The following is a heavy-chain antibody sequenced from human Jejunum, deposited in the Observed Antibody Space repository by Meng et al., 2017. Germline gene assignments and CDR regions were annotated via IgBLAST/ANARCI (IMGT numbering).Heavy chain of an antibody. Sequence: GGSLRLSCAASGFTIASSWMGWVRQAPGKGLEWVANLNTDGSDKYYMDSVKGRFTISRDNANNSLYLQMNSLRAEDTAVYYCVRDPGWGSVDYWGQGTRVTVSS. CDR1: GFTIASSW. D-gene: IGHD7-27*01. CDR3: VRDPGWGSVDY. CDR2: LNTDGSDK. V-gene: IGHV3-7*01. J-gene: IGHJ4*02.